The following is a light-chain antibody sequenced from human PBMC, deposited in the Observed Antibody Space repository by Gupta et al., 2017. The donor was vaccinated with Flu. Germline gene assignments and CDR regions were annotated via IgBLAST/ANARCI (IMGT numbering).Light chain of an antibody. Sequence: QSALTQPRSVYGSTGQSVTISCTGTSSDVGGYNYVSWYQQHPGKAPKLMIYDVSKRPSGVPDRFSGSKSGNTASLTISGLQAEDEADYYCCSYAGSYTLVFGGGTKLTVL. CDR1: SSDVGGYNY. CDR2: DVS. V-gene: IGLV2-11*01. J-gene: IGLJ2*01. CDR3: CSYAGSYTLV.